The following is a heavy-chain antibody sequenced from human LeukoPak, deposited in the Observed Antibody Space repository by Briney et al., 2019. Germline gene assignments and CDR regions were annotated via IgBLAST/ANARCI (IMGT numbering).Heavy chain of an antibody. D-gene: IGHD3-16*02. CDR2: IYYVGNT. V-gene: IGHV4-31*03. J-gene: IGHJ4*02. CDR1: GGSISSGGNY. Sequence: PSQTLSLTCTVSGGSISSGGNYWSWLRQLPGKGLEWIGYIYYVGNTNYNPSLKSRLSMSVDTSNNQFSLRLTSVTAADTAVYYCARVEVIGSTRYFDYSGQGAMVSVSS. CDR3: ARVEVIGSTRYFDY.